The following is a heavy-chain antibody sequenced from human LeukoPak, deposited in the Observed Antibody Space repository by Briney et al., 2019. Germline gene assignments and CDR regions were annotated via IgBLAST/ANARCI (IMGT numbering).Heavy chain of an antibody. D-gene: IGHD2-2*01. J-gene: IGHJ3*02. CDR2: INRDGSVT. V-gene: IGHV3-7*04. CDR3: ARDSTPVTRVDAYDM. CDR1: GFTFSSYE. Sequence: PGGSLRLSCAASGFTFSSYEMTWVRHPPGKGLEWVANINRDGSVTNYADSVKGRFTVSRDNAKNSLFLQMISLRAEDTAVYYCARDSTPVTRVDAYDMWGQGTLVTVSS.